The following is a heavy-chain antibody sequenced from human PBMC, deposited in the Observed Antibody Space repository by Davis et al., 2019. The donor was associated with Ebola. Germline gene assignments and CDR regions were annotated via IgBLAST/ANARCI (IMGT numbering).Heavy chain of an antibody. CDR3: ARRSDRLDY. CDR2: ISSSSSYI. Sequence: GESLKISCAASGFTFSSYSMNWVRQAPGKGLEWVSSISSSSSYIYYADSVKGRFTISRDNAKNSLYLQMNSLRAEDTAVYYCARRSDRLDYWGQGTLVTVSS. D-gene: IGHD3-22*01. J-gene: IGHJ4*02. CDR1: GFTFSSYS. V-gene: IGHV3-21*01.